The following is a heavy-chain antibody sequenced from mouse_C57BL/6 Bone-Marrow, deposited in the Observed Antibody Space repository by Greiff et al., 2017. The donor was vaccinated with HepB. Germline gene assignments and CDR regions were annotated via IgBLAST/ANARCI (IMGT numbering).Heavy chain of an antibody. D-gene: IGHD2-2*01. V-gene: IGHV1-76*01. Sequence: QVQLQQSGAELVRPGASVKLSCKASGYTFTDYYINWVKQRPGQGLEWIARIYPGSGNTYYNETFKGKATLTAATSSSTAYMQLSSLTSEDSAVYCCARPGYYYAMDYWGQGTSVTVSS. CDR3: ARPGYYYAMDY. CDR2: IYPGSGNT. CDR1: GYTFTDYY. J-gene: IGHJ4*01.